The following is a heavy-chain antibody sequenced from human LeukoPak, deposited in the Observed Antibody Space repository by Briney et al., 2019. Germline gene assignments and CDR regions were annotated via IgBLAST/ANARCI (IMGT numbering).Heavy chain of an antibody. V-gene: IGHV3-23*01. CDR1: GFTFSHYG. Sequence: PGGSLRRSCAASGFTFSHYGMSWVRQAPGKGLEWVSAISGGGNNTYYAHSVKGRFTISRDNANNTLYLQMNSLRAEDTAVYYCAKRYCSSTTCYFYMDVWGKGTTVTVSS. CDR3: AKRYCSSTTCYFYMDV. CDR2: ISGGGNNT. J-gene: IGHJ6*03. D-gene: IGHD2-2*01.